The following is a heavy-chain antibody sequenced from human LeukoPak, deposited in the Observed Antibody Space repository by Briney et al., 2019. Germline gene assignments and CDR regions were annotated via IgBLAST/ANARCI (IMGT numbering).Heavy chain of an antibody. Sequence: GGSLRLSCAASGFTFSSYWMHWVRQAPGKGLVWVSRINSDGSSTSYADSVKGRFTISRDNAKNTLYLQMNSLTAEDTAVYYCARSPRYCSGGSCYPGRGAFDIWGQGTMVTVSS. CDR1: GFTFSSYW. CDR2: INSDGSST. D-gene: IGHD2-15*01. CDR3: ARSPRYCSGGSCYPGRGAFDI. V-gene: IGHV3-74*01. J-gene: IGHJ3*02.